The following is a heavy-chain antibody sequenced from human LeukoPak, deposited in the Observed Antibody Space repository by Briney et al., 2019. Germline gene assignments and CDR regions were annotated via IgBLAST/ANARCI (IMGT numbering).Heavy chain of an antibody. CDR3: ARAHCRENMPAADTGCWFDP. V-gene: IGHV1-18*01. CDR1: GYTFTCYG. J-gene: IGHJ5*02. D-gene: IGHD6-13*01. CDR2: ISAYNGNT. Sequence: ASVKVSCKASGYTFTCYGISWVRQAPGQGLEWMGWISAYNGNTNYAQKLQGRVTMTTDTSTSTAYMELSSLRPEDTAVYYCARAHCRENMPAADTGCWFDPWGQGTLVTVSS.